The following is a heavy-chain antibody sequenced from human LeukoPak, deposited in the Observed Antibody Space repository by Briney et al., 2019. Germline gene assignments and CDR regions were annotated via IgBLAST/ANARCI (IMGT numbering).Heavy chain of an antibody. D-gene: IGHD6-19*01. Sequence: QPGGSLRLSCAASGFTFSSYGMHWVRQAPGKGLEWVAVIWYDGSNKYYADSVKGRFTISRDNSKNTLYLQMSSLRAEDTAVYYCAKFIAVVGGYFDYWGQGTLVTVSS. CDR2: IWYDGSNK. J-gene: IGHJ4*02. CDR3: AKFIAVVGGYFDY. CDR1: GFTFSSYG. V-gene: IGHV3-33*06.